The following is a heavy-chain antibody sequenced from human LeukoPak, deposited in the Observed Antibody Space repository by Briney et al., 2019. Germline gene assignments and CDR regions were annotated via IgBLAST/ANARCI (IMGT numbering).Heavy chain of an antibody. V-gene: IGHV3-48*01. CDR1: GFTFSSYS. Sequence: GGSRRLSCAASGFTFSSYSMNWVRQAPGKGLEWVSYISSSSSTIYYADSVKGRFTISRDNAKNSLYLQMNSLRAEDTAVYYCARVLRYFDWLEGYYMDVWGKGTTVTVSS. D-gene: IGHD3-9*01. CDR2: ISSSSSTI. CDR3: ARVLRYFDWLEGYYMDV. J-gene: IGHJ6*03.